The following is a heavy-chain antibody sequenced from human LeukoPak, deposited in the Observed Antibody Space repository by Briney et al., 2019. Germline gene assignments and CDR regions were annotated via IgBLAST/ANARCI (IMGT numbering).Heavy chain of an antibody. V-gene: IGHV3-30*18. CDR1: GFTFSSYA. Sequence: GGSLRLSCAASGFTFSSYAMHWVRQAPGKGLEWVTIISYDGINKYYADSVKGRFTISRDNSKNTLYLQMNSLRAEDTAVYYCAKNRADSSSWYFDYWGQGTLVTVSS. CDR2: ISYDGINK. CDR3: AKNRADSSSWYFDY. J-gene: IGHJ4*02. D-gene: IGHD6-13*01.